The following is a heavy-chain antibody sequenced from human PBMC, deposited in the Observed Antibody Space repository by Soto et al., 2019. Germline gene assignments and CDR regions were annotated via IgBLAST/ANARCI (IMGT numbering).Heavy chain of an antibody. Sequence: ASVKVSCKASGYTFTGYYMHWVRQAPGQGLEWMGWINPNSGGPNYAQKFQGWVTMTRDTSISTAYMELSRLRSDDTAVYYCARRPLTTVTFDYWGQGTLVTVSS. CDR1: GYTFTGYY. D-gene: IGHD4-17*01. V-gene: IGHV1-2*04. J-gene: IGHJ4*02. CDR3: ARRPLTTVTFDY. CDR2: INPNSGGP.